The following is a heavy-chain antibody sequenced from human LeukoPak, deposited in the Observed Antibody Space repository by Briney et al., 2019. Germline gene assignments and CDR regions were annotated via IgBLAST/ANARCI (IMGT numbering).Heavy chain of an antibody. Sequence: ASMKVSCKASGYTFTGYYMHWVRQAPGQGLEWMGWINPDSGDTYYAQNFQGRVTMIRDTSISTAYMQLSRLRSDVTAVSAGARGGGTIFGVINDWGQGTLVTVSS. D-gene: IGHD3-3*01. CDR3: ARGGGTIFGVIND. CDR1: GYTFTGYY. J-gene: IGHJ4*02. V-gene: IGHV1-2*02. CDR2: INPDSGDT.